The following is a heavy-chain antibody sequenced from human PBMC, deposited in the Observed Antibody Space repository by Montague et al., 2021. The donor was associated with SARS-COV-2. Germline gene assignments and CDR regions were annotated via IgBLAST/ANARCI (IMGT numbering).Heavy chain of an antibody. CDR2: LSYDGSNT. CDR1: SFTLNNYA. Sequence: SLRLSCAASSFTLNNYAMHWVRQAPGKGLEWVAFLSYDGSNTSYADSLKGRFTISRDNSKNTLYLQINSLRLEDTAVYYCARDHAQFSSGKYRPDYWGQGTLVTVSS. CDR3: ARDHAQFSSGKYRPDY. J-gene: IGHJ4*02. V-gene: IGHV3-30*04. D-gene: IGHD1-26*01.